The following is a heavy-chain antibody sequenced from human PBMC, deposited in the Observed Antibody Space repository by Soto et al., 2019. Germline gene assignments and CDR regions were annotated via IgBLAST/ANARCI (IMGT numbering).Heavy chain of an antibody. CDR2: ISASGVST. CDR1: GLTFSSYA. D-gene: IGHD6-19*01. Sequence: GGSLRLSCAASGLTFSSYAMSWVRQAPGKGLEWVSAISASGVSTDYADSVKGRFTISRDNSKNTLSLQMNSLRADDTALYYCAKDISRGWTNNWFDPWGQGTLVTVSS. CDR3: AKDISRGWTNNWFDP. V-gene: IGHV3-23*01. J-gene: IGHJ5*02.